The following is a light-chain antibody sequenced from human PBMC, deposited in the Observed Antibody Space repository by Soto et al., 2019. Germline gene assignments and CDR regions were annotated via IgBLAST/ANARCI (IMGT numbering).Light chain of an antibody. Sequence: QTVVTQEPSFSVSPGGTVTLTCGLSSGSVSTSYYPSWYQQTPGQAPRTLIYSTNTRSSGVPDRFSGSILGNKAALTITGAQADDESDYYCVLYIGSGILFGGGTKSPS. CDR3: VLYIGSGIL. CDR1: SGSVSTSYY. CDR2: STN. V-gene: IGLV8-61*01. J-gene: IGLJ2*01.